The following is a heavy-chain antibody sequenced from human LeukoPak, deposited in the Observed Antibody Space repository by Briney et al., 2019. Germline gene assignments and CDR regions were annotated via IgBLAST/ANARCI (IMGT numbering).Heavy chain of an antibody. CDR2: IYYSGST. CDR1: GGSISSYY. Sequence: SETLSLTCTVSGGSISSYYWSWIRQPPGKGLEWIGYIYYSGSTNYNPSLKSRVTISVDTSKNQFSLKLSSVTAADTAVYYCARIERTMWPYYFDYWGQGTLVTVSS. CDR3: ARIERTMWPYYFDY. D-gene: IGHD5-24*01. V-gene: IGHV4-59*01. J-gene: IGHJ4*02.